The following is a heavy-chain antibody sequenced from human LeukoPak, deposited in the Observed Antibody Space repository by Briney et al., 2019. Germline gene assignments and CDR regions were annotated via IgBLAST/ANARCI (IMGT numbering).Heavy chain of an antibody. V-gene: IGHV3-30*03. D-gene: IGHD6-6*01. CDR1: GFTFSSYG. Sequence: PGRSLRLSCAASGFTFSSYGMHWVRQAPGKGLEWVAVISYDGSNKYYADSVKGRFTISRDNSKNTLYLQMNSLRAEDTAVYYCAREKYEYSSSSGEFDYWGQGTLVTVSS. J-gene: IGHJ4*02. CDR3: AREKYEYSSSSGEFDY. CDR2: ISYDGSNK.